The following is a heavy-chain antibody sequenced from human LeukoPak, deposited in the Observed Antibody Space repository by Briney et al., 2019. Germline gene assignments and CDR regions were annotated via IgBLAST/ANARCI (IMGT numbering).Heavy chain of an antibody. D-gene: IGHD2-21*02. J-gene: IGHJ2*01. CDR1: GFTFSSYS. V-gene: IGHV3-21*01. CDR3: ASVIVVVTPGYFDL. CDR2: ISSSSSYI. Sequence: GGSLRLSCAASGFTFSSYSMNWVRQAPGKGLEWVSSISSSSSYIYYADSVKGRFTISRDNAKNSLYLQMNSLRAEDTAVYYCASVIVVVTPGYFDLWGRGTLVTVSS.